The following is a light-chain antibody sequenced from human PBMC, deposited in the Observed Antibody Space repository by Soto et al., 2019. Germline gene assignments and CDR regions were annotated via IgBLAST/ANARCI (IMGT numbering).Light chain of an antibody. CDR3: QQYGSSTYT. Sequence: EMVLELAGGSMSLNKRERATLSCRASQSVSSNHLAWYQQKPGQPPRLLIYGASRRASGIPDRFSGSGSGTDFTLTISRLEPEDFAVYYCQQYGSSTYTFGQGTKVDI. J-gene: IGKJ2*01. CDR2: GAS. CDR1: QSVSSNH. V-gene: IGKV3-20*01.